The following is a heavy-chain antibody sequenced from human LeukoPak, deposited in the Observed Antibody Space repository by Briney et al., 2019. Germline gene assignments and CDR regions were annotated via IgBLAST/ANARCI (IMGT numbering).Heavy chain of an antibody. J-gene: IGHJ4*02. Sequence: GGSLRLSCAASGFTFTSYGMHWVRQAPGKGLEWGAVIWYDGSNKYYADSVKGRFTISRDNSKTTLYLQMNSLRAEDTAVYYCARDPGYCSGGSCYYFDYWGQGTLVTVSS. CDR1: GFTFTSYG. CDR3: ARDPGYCSGGSCYYFDY. CDR2: IWYDGSNK. D-gene: IGHD2-15*01. V-gene: IGHV3-33*01.